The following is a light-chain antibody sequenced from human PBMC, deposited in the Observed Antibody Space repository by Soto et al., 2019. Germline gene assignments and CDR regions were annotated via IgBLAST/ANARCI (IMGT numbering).Light chain of an antibody. CDR1: QSVLYSSKNSNH. Sequence: TQPQTYLAVSLGERATINCKSSQSVLYSSKNSNHLAWYQQKPGQAPRLLIFGASSRATGIPDRFSGSGSGTDFTLTISRLEPEDFAVYYCQQYGSSPRTFGQGTKVDIK. CDR3: QQYGSSPRT. V-gene: IGKV3-20*01. CDR2: GAS. J-gene: IGKJ1*01.